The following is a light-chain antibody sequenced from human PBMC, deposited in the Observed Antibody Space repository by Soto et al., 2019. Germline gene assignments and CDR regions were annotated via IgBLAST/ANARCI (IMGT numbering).Light chain of an antibody. J-gene: IGKJ2*01. V-gene: IGKV1-9*01. CDR3: QQLKTYPRT. Sequence: DIQLTQSPSFLSASVRDRVTITCRASQDISSFLAWYQQKAGKAPKLLIFAASTLQSGVPSRFSGSGSGTEVTLTISSLQPEDFATYYCQQLKTYPRTFGQGTKLEIK. CDR1: QDISSF. CDR2: AAS.